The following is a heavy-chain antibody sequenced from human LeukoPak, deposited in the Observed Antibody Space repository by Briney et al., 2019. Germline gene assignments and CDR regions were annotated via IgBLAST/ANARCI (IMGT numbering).Heavy chain of an antibody. D-gene: IGHD6-13*01. CDR2: IRYDSVDK. CDR1: GFDFGDSV. Sequence: GGSLRLSCAASGFDFGDSVMHWVRQAPGKGLEWVAFIRYDSVDKYYTDSVKGRFTISRDNSKNTVFLQLNSLRAEDTAVYYCAKDQDVAAAGTWGSIDYWGQGTLVTVSS. J-gene: IGHJ4*02. V-gene: IGHV3-30*02. CDR3: AKDQDVAAAGTWGSIDY.